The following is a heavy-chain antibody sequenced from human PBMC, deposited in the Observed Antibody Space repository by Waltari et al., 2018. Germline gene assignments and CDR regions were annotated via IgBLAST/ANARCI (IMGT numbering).Heavy chain of an antibody. CDR1: GYTFTGNY. J-gene: IGHJ4*02. Sequence: VQLVQSGAEGKKPGASVKVSGKASGYTFTGNYMHWVRQEPGQGLEWMVRINPNSCGTNYALNFPGSVTMTMDTSISTAYMELCRLRSDDTAVYYCACEYYDYIWGSYRSSYWGQGTLVTVSS. CDR3: ACEYYDYIWGSYRSSY. V-gene: IGHV1-2*06. D-gene: IGHD3-16*02. CDR2: INPNSCGT.